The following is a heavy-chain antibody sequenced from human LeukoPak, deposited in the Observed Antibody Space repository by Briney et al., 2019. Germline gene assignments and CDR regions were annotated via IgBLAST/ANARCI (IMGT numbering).Heavy chain of an antibody. V-gene: IGHV3-48*02. J-gene: IGHJ4*02. CDR3: ARGDSSGYGPDH. CDR1: GFTFSSYR. D-gene: IGHD3-22*01. CDR2: ISSSSSTM. Sequence: GGSLRLSCAASGFTFSSYRMIWVRQAPGKGLEWVSYISSSSSTMYYADSVKGRFTISRDNAKNSLYLQMNSLRDEDTAVYYCARGDSSGYGPDHWGQGTLVTVSS.